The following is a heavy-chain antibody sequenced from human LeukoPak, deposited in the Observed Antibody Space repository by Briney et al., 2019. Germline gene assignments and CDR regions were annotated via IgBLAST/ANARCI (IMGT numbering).Heavy chain of an antibody. V-gene: IGHV3-23*01. D-gene: IGHD6-25*01. CDR1: GFAFTNYA. CDR2: ISDGGANT. J-gene: IGHJ4*02. CDR3: ARRAAAHYFDY. Sequence: PGGSLRLFCAASGFAFTNYAMSWVRQAPGKGLEWVSTISDGGANTYYADSVKGRFTISRDNSKNTLYLQMNSLRGEDTAVYYCARRAAAHYFDYWRQGTLVTVSS.